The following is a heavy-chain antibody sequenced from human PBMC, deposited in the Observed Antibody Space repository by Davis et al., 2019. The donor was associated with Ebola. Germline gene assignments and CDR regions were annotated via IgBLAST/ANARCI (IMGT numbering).Heavy chain of an antibody. D-gene: IGHD3-16*01. CDR2: ISAYNGNT. J-gene: IGHJ6*02. V-gene: IGHV1-18*01. CDR3: ARDYRSYGVLYGSDV. CDR1: GYTFTSYG. Sequence: AASVKVSCKASGYTFTSYGISWVRQAPGQGLEWMGWISAYNGNTNYAQKLQGRLIMTTDTSTNTAHMELRSLRGDDTAVYYCARDYRSYGVLYGSDVWGQGTTVIVSS.